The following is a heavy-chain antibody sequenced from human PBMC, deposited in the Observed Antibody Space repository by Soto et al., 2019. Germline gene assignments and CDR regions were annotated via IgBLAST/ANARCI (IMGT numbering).Heavy chain of an antibody. CDR3: ARSVNVAFDY. J-gene: IGHJ4*02. Sequence: QVQVVQYGAEVKKPVASVKVSCQASGYTFISYSVHWVRQAPGQRLEWMGYINVGNGNTKYSQKLQVRVTITKDTSASTADMELSSLRSEDTAVYYCARSVNVAFDYWGQGTLVTVAS. CDR2: INVGNGNT. CDR1: GYTFISYS. V-gene: IGHV1-3*01. D-gene: IGHD3-3*01.